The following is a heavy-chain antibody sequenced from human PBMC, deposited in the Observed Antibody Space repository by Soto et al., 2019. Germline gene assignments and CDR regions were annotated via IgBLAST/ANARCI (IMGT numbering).Heavy chain of an antibody. CDR2: MYYTGST. D-gene: IGHD6-13*01. CDR1: GGSISSYY. Sequence: QVQLQESGPGLVKPSETLSLTCTVSGGSISSYYWSWIRQPPGKGLEWIGYMYYTGSTNYNPSLKSRVTISVDTSKNHFSLNLNSVNAADTAVYYCASGSSIWSSFDYWGQGNLVTVSS. V-gene: IGHV4-59*01. J-gene: IGHJ4*02. CDR3: ASGSSIWSSFDY.